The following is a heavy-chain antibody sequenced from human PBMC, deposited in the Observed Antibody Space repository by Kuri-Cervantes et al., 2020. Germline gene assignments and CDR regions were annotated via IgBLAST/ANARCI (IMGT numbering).Heavy chain of an antibody. CDR1: GFTFSSYA. V-gene: IGHV3-23*01. CDR3: AKNYYGSGSLDFDY. Sequence: GESLKISCAASGFTFSSYAMSWVRQAPGKGLEWVSAISGSGGSTYYADSVKGRFTISRDNSKNTLYLQMNSLRAEDTAVYYCAKNYYGSGSLDFDYWGQGTLVTVSS. D-gene: IGHD3-10*01. CDR2: ISGSGGST. J-gene: IGHJ4*02.